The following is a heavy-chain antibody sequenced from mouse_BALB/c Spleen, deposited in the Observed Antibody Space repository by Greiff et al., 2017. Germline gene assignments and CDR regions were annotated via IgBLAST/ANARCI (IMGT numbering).Heavy chain of an antibody. V-gene: IGHV2-9-2*01. CDR3: VRDDGYYAMDY. D-gene: IGHD2-3*01. CDR1: GFSLTSYD. J-gene: IGHJ4*01. CDR2: IWTGGGT. Sequence: QVQLQQSGPGLVAPSQSLSITCTVSGFSLTSYDISWIRQPPGKGLEWLGVIWTGGGTNYNSAFMSRLSISKDNSKSQVFLKMNSLQTDDTAIYYCVRDDGYYAMDYWGQGTSVTVSS.